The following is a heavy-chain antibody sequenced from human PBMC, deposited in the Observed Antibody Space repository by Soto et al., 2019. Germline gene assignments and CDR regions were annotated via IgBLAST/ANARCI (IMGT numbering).Heavy chain of an antibody. V-gene: IGHV5-51*01. D-gene: IGHD2-2*01. J-gene: IGHJ4*02. CDR1: GYNFNTFW. CDR3: ARLNCSRPSCHAGSTYYLDY. Sequence: PGESLKISCKGFGYNFNTFWIACLRQVPGKGLEGMGISYPDEFDSRYSPSLQGQVTVSADKSRNSVYLQGSSLKASDTAIYYCARLNCSRPSCHAGSTYYLDYWGRGTMVTVSS. CDR2: SYPDEFDS.